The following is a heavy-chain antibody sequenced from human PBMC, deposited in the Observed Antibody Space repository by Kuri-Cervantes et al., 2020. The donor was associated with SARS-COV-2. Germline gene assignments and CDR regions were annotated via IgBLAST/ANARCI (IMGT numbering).Heavy chain of an antibody. CDR3: ARLSSNYDILTGYYYYYGMDV. D-gene: IGHD3-9*01. V-gene: IGHV1-18*04. J-gene: IGHJ6*02. CDR1: GYTFTSYG. CDR2: ISAYNGNT. Sequence: ASVKVSCKASGYTFTSYGISWVRQAPGQGLEWMGWISAYNGNTNYAQKLQGRVTMTTDTSTSTAYMELRSLRSDDTAVYYCARLSSNYDILTGYYYYYGMDVWGQGTTVTVSS.